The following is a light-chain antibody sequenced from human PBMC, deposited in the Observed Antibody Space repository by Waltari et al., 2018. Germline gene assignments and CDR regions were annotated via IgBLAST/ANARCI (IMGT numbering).Light chain of an antibody. CDR3: SLYMAQGTWV. V-gene: IGLV8-61*01. Sequence: QNVVTQEPSLSVSPGGTVTITCGLTSGSVPMSYYPSWYQQTPGQSPRTLIYTTNVRSSGVPDRFSGSIVGNKAALTITGAQPEDESDYYCSLYMAQGTWVFGGGTKLTVL. CDR1: SGSVPMSYY. CDR2: TTN. J-gene: IGLJ3*02.